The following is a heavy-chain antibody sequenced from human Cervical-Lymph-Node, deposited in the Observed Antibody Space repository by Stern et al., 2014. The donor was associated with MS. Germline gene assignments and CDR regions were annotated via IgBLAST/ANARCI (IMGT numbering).Heavy chain of an antibody. CDR2: CNPSGGKT. J-gene: IGHJ4*02. Sequence: VQLVASGAEIRKPGASVKISCEASGYTFTTYYMHWVRQAPGQGLEWVSLCNPSGGKTTYAQRSQGRVTVTGDTSTSTVYMELTGLRSEDTAVYYCARVLSLATSDSWGQGTLVIVSS. D-gene: IGHD1-1*01. CDR1: GYTFTTYY. CDR3: ARVLSLATSDS. V-gene: IGHV1-46*01.